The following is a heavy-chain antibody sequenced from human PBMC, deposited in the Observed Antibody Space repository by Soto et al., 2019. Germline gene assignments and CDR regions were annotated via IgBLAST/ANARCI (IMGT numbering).Heavy chain of an antibody. CDR3: AIRLTEVADY. Sequence: QVQLVESGGGVVQPGRSLRLSCAASGFTFSSYGMHWVRQAPGKGLEWVAVISYDGSNKYYADSVKGRFTISRDNSKNTLYLQMNSLRAEDTAVYYCAIRLTEVADYWGQGTLVTVSS. CDR1: GFTFSSYG. V-gene: IGHV3-30*03. CDR2: ISYDGSNK. J-gene: IGHJ4*02. D-gene: IGHD2-15*01.